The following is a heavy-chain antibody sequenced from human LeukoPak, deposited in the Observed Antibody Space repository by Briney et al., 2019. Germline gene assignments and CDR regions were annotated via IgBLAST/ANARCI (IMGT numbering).Heavy chain of an antibody. CDR3: ARSREFCSAGSCYSYFDY. D-gene: IGHD2-15*01. V-gene: IGHV1-69*13. CDR2: IIPIFGTA. J-gene: IGHJ4*02. Sequence: ASVKVSCKASGGTFSSYAISWVRQAPGQGLEWMGGIIPIFGTANYAQTFQGRVTITADESTSTAYMELSSLRSEDTAVYYCARSREFCSAGSCYSYFDYWGQGTLVTVSS. CDR1: GGTFSSYA.